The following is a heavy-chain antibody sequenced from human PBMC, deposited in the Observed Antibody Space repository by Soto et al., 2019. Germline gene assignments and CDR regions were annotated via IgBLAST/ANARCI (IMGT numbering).Heavy chain of an antibody. CDR1: GYTFTNYD. J-gene: IGHJ4*02. D-gene: IGHD6-13*01. CDR3: ARGRFFTENGSCFAY. CDR2: VNPDSGDT. Sequence: QVHLVQSGSEVKKPGASVKVSCKASGYTFTNYDIHWVLQATGQGLEWMGWVNPDSGDTGYEQKFQGRVVMTRDASINTVYMELSSLRSEDTAVYYCARGRFFTENGSCFAYWGQGTLVIVSS. V-gene: IGHV1-8*01.